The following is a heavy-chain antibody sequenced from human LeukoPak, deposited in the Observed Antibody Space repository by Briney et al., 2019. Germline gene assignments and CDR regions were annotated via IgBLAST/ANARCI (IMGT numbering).Heavy chain of an antibody. CDR1: RFTFSNYG. J-gene: IGHJ4*02. CDR3: ARDVDYANPRHDY. CDR2: INLDGSQK. D-gene: IGHD4/OR15-4a*01. V-gene: IGHV3-7*01. Sequence: GGSLRLSCAASRFTFSNYGMHWVRQAPGKGLEWAANINLDGSQKYYVDSLKGRFTISRDNAKNSVYLQMNSLRAEDTAVYYCARDVDYANPRHDYWGQGTLVTVSS.